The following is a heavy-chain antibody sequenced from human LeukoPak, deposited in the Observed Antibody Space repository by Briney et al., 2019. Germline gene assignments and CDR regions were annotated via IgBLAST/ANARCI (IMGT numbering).Heavy chain of an antibody. J-gene: IGHJ4*02. CDR1: GFTFSSYA. CDR3: APGVAVAGRPLVN. Sequence: GGSLRLSCAASGFTFSSYAMSWVRQAPGKGLEWVSAISGSGGSTYYADSVKGRFTISRDNSKNTLYLQMNSLRAEDTAVYYCAPGVAVAGRPLVNWGQGTLVTVSS. D-gene: IGHD6-19*01. V-gene: IGHV3-23*01. CDR2: ISGSGGST.